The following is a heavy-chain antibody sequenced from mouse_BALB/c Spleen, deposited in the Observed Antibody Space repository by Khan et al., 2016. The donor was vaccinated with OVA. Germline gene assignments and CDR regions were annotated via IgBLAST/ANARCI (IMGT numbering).Heavy chain of an antibody. CDR2: TNYSGST. CDR1: GYSITSDSA. D-gene: IGHD2-14*01. Sequence: EVQLVESGPGLVKPSQSLSLTCTVTGYSITSDSAWNWIRQFPGNKLEWLGYTNYSGSTNYNPSLQSRISITRDTSKNQFFLQLNSVTTEDTATYFCARGVRLTYWGQGTLVTVSA. CDR3: ARGVRLTY. V-gene: IGHV3-2*02. J-gene: IGHJ3*01.